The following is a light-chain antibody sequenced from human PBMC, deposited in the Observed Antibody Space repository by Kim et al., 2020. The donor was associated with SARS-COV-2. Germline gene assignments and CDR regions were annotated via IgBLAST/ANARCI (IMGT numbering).Light chain of an antibody. J-gene: IGLJ1*01. CDR1: SSDVGVNNY. Sequence: SITISCTGTSSDVGVNNYVSWYQHYPGKAPSLTIYEVNNRASGVSNRFSGSKSGNTASLTISGLQPEDEADYYCASYTSSDTNVFGTGTKVTVL. V-gene: IGLV2-14*01. CDR3: ASYTSSDTNV. CDR2: EVN.